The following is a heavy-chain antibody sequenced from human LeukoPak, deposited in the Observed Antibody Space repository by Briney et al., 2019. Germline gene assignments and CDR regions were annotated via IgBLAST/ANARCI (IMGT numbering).Heavy chain of an antibody. CDR3: ARELIATRTHLDP. CDR1: GYTFTGYY. D-gene: IGHD5-12*01. Sequence: ASVKVSCKASGYTFTGYYMHWVRQAPGQGLECMGWINPNSGGTNYAQKFEGRVTMTRDTSISTAYMGLSRLRSDDTAVYYCARELIATRTHLDPWGQGTLVTVSS. CDR2: INPNSGGT. V-gene: IGHV1-2*02. J-gene: IGHJ5*02.